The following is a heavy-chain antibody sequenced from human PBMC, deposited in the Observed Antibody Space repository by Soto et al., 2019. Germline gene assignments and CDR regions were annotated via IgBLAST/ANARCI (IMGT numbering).Heavy chain of an antibody. CDR1: GFTFSSYG. CDR2: IWYDGSNK. D-gene: IGHD5-12*01. V-gene: IGHV3-33*01. CDR3: ARDQMVATSGMDV. Sequence: PRGSLRLSCAASGFTFSSYGMHWVRQAPGKGLEWVAVIWYDGSNKYYADSVKGRFTISRDNSKNTLYLQMNSLRAEDTAVYYCARDQMVATSGMDVWGQGTTVTVSS. J-gene: IGHJ6*02.